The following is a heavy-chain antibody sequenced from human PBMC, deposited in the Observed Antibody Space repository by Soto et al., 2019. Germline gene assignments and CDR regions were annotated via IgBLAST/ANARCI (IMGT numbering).Heavy chain of an antibody. CDR3: ARVGPWVPYYYDSSPYTFENWFDP. Sequence: GTLSPTSGVSGYSISSGYYWGCLRQPPGKGLEWIGSIYHGRSTYYNPSLNSRVTLSIDMTNNHVSLILNSVTAADPAVYYCARVGPWVPYYYDSSPYTFENWFDPWGQGTLVPVSS. CDR1: GYSISSGYY. D-gene: IGHD3-22*01. CDR2: IYHGRST. J-gene: IGHJ5*02. V-gene: IGHV4-38-2*01.